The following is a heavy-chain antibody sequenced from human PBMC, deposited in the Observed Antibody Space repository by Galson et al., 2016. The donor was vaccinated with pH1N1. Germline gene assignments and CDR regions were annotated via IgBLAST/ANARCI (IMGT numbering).Heavy chain of an antibody. CDR2: ISTYSGTT. CDR1: GYDFTSNG. CDR3: ARTPDYYGSGSFSV. J-gene: IGHJ4*02. Sequence: SVKVSCKASGYDFTSNGLSWVRQAPGQGLEWMGWISTYSGTTYYAQKFQGRVSMTTDKSTSTAYMEVRSLRSDDTAAYYCARTPDYYGSGSFSVWGQGTLVTVSS. V-gene: IGHV1-18*04. D-gene: IGHD3-10*01.